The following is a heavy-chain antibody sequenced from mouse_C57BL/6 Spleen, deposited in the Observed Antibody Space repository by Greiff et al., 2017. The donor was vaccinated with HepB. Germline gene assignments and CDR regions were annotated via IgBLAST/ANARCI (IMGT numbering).Heavy chain of an antibody. Sequence: QVQLKQSGAELVRPGSSVKLSCKASGYTFTSYWMHWVKQRPIQGLEWIGNIDPSDSETHYNQKFKDKATLTVDKSSSTAYMQLSSLTSEDSAVYYCARRRDNGHWYFDVWGTGTTVTVSS. D-gene: IGHD3-3*01. V-gene: IGHV1-52*01. J-gene: IGHJ1*03. CDR3: ARRRDNGHWYFDV. CDR2: IDPSDSET. CDR1: GYTFTSYW.